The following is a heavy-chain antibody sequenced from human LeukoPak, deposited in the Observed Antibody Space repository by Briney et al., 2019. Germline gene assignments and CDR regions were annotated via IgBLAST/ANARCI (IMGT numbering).Heavy chain of an antibody. D-gene: IGHD3/OR15-3a*01. CDR1: GFTVSLYY. CDR3: VPLGGLGYYQYGMDV. Sequence: PGGSLRLSCAASGFTVSLYYMTWVRQAPGKGLEWVSVIYSGGPTYYADSVKGRFTVSRDNSKNTLFLQIDSLRTEDTAVYYCVPLGGLGYYQYGMDVWGRGTTVTVSS. V-gene: IGHV3-53*01. J-gene: IGHJ6*02. CDR2: IYSGGPT.